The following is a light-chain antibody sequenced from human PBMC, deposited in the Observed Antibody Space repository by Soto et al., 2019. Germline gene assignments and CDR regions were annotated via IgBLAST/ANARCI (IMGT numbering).Light chain of an antibody. CDR2: EVS. J-gene: IGLJ2*01. CDR1: SSDVGGYNY. CDR3: SSYAGSPEI. V-gene: IGLV2-8*01. Sequence: QSALTQPPSASGSPGQSVTISCTGTSSDVGGYNYVSWYQQHPGKAPKLMIYEVSKRPSGVPDRFSGSKSGNTASLTVSGLQAEYEADYYSSSYAGSPEIFGTGTQRTFL.